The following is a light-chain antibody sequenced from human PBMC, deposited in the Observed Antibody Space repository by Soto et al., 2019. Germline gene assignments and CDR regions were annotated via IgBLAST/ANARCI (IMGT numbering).Light chain of an antibody. Sequence: DIQMTQSPSTLSASVGDRVTITCRASQSISSWLAWYQQKPGKAPKFLISDASNLESGVPSSFSGSGSGTEFTLAIDCLQPDDFATYYCHQYNNYPYAFGQGTTLEIK. J-gene: IGKJ2*01. CDR1: QSISSW. CDR2: DAS. CDR3: HQYNNYPYA. V-gene: IGKV1-5*01.